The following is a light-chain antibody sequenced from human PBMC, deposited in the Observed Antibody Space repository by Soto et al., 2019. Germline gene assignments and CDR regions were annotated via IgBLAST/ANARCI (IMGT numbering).Light chain of an antibody. J-gene: IGKJ1*01. CDR1: QSVSSNY. V-gene: IGKV3-20*01. Sequence: EIVLTQSPGTLSLSPGERATLSCRASQSVSSNYLAWYQQKPGQAPSLLIYGASSRATGVPDRFGGSGSGIDFTLTISRLEPEDFAVYYCQQYGSSPWTFGQGTKVEIK. CDR3: QQYGSSPWT. CDR2: GAS.